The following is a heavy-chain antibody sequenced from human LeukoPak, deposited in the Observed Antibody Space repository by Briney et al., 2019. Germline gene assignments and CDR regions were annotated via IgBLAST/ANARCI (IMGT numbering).Heavy chain of an antibody. CDR1: GFTFSGYG. CDR3: AKDEAAAGVDFDY. J-gene: IGHJ4*02. V-gene: IGHV3-30*02. Sequence: GGSLRLSCAASGFTFSGYGIHWVRQAPGKGLEWVSFIRSDGSVKHYADSVRGRFTISRDNSKNTLYLQMNSLRAEDTAVYYCAKDEAAAGVDFDYWGQGTLVTVSS. D-gene: IGHD6-13*01. CDR2: IRSDGSVK.